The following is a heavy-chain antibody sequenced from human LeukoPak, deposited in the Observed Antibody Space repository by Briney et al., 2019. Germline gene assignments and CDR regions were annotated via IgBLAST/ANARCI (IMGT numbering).Heavy chain of an antibody. CDR1: GFTFSEYY. V-gene: IGHV3-11*01. J-gene: IGHJ4*02. D-gene: IGHD3-10*01. CDR3: ARDRDAWFGELSSFDY. Sequence: GGSLRLSCAASGFTFSEYYMSWIRQAPGKGLEWVSYISSSGSTIYYADSVKGRFTISRDNAKNSLYLQMNSLRAEDTAVYYCARDRDAWFGELSSFDYWGQGTLVTVSS. CDR2: ISSSGSTI.